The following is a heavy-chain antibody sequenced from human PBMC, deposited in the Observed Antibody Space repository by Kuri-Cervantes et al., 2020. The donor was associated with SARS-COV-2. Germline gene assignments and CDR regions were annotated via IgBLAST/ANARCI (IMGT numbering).Heavy chain of an antibody. CDR1: GFVFDLYE. CDR2: ISPTASTI. D-gene: IGHD2-2*01. Sequence: GGSLRLSCLTSGFVFDLYEMNWVRQAPGKGLEWLAYISPTASTIYYADSVTGRFTISRDNAQNAVYLHMKSLRADDTAVYYCARVRAMDMWGQGTMVTVSS. J-gene: IGHJ3*02. V-gene: IGHV3-48*03. CDR3: ARVRAMDM.